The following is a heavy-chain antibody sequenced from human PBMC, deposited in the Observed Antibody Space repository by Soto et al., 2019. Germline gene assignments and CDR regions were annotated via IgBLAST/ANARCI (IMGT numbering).Heavy chain of an antibody. CDR1: GGSISSYY. CDR3: ARSVLLWFGELGAFDI. V-gene: IGHV4-59*01. CDR2: IYYSGST. D-gene: IGHD3-10*01. Sequence: PSETLSLTCTVSGGSISSYYWSWIRQPPGKGLEWIGYIYYSGSTNYNPSLKSRVTISVDTSKNQFSLKLSSVTAADTAVYYCARSVLLWFGELGAFDIWGQGTMVT. J-gene: IGHJ3*02.